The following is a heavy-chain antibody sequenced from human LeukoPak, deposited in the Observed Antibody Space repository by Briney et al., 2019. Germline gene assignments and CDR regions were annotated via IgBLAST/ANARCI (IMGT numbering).Heavy chain of an antibody. J-gene: IGHJ4*02. CDR3: ARDGYYSNLFESLDY. CDR1: GYTFTSYY. D-gene: IGHD4-11*01. Sequence: GASVKVSCKASGYTFTSYYMHWVRQAPGQGLEWMGIINPSGGSTSYAQKFQGRVTMTRDMSTSTVYMEQSSLRSEDTAVYYCARDGYYSNLFESLDYWGQGTLVTVSS. CDR2: INPSGGST. V-gene: IGHV1-46*01.